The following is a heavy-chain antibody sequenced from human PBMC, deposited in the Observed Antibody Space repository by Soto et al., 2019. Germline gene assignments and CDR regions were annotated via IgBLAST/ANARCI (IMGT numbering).Heavy chain of an antibody. Sequence: GGSLRLSCAASGFTFSSYAMSWVRQAPGKGLEWVSAISGSGGSTYYADSVKGRFTISRDNSKNTLYLQMNSLRAEDTAVYYCAKDVVVVVPAASEAEDYWGQGTLVTVSS. CDR3: AKDVVVVVPAASEAEDY. CDR1: GFTFSSYA. J-gene: IGHJ4*02. V-gene: IGHV3-23*01. CDR2: ISGSGGST. D-gene: IGHD2-2*01.